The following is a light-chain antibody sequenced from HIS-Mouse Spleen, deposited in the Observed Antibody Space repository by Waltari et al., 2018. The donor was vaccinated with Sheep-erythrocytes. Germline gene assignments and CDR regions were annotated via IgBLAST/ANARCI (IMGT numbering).Light chain of an antibody. CDR1: SSDVGRYNL. CDR3: CSYAGSSTLV. V-gene: IGLV2-23*01. CDR2: EGS. J-gene: IGLJ2*01. Sequence: QSALTQPASVSGSPGQSITISCTGTSSDVGRYNLVSWHQQHPGKAPKLMMYEGSKRPSGVSNRFSGSKSGNTASLTISGLQAEDEADYYCCSYAGSSTLVFGGGTKLTVL.